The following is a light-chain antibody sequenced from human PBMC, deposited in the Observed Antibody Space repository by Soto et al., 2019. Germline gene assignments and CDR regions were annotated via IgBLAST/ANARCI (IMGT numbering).Light chain of an antibody. J-gene: IGLJ1*01. V-gene: IGLV2-14*01. CDR2: DVN. CDR1: SRDIVAFKY. CDR3: NSYTRGSTPYV. Sequence: QSALTQPASVSGSPVQSITIFCTGTSRDIVAFKYVSWFQQHPGKAPKLEIYDVNTRPSGISLRFSGSKSGNTASLTISGLQAEDEADYYCNSYTRGSTPYVFGTGSKLTVL.